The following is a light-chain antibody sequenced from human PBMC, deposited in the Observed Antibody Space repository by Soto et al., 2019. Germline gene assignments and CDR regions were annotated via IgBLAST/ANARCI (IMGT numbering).Light chain of an antibody. V-gene: IGKV3-15*01. CDR3: QQYNNWS. Sequence: IVMTQSPATLSVSPGGRATLSCRASQSVSSNLAWYQQKPGQAPRLLIYGASTRATGIPARFSGSGSGTEFTLTISSLQSEDFAVYYCQQYNNWSFGQGTKVDI. J-gene: IGKJ1*01. CDR2: GAS. CDR1: QSVSSN.